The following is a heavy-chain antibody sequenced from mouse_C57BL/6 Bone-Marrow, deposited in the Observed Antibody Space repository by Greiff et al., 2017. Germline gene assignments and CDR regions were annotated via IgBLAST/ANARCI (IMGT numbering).Heavy chain of an antibody. CDR1: GYTFTSYW. CDR2: IYPGNSDT. Sequence: EVQLQQSGTVLARPGASVKMSCKTSGYTFTSYWMHWVKQRPGQGLEWIGAIYPGNSDTSYNQKFKGKAKLTAVTSASTAYMELSSLTNEDSAVYYCTREAQATDWFAYWGQGTLVTVSA. V-gene: IGHV1-5*01. J-gene: IGHJ3*01. D-gene: IGHD3-2*02. CDR3: TREAQATDWFAY.